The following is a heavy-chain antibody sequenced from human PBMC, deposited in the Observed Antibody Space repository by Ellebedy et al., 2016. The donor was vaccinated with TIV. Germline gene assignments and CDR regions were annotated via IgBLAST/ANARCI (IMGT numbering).Heavy chain of an antibody. Sequence: GESLKISXAASGFTFSSYWMSWVRQAPGKGLEWVANIKQDGSEKYYVDSVKGRFTISRDNSKNSLYLQMNSLRTEDTALYYCAKVCIPQDYGDSSGGMDVWGQGTTVTVSS. J-gene: IGHJ6*02. CDR2: IKQDGSEK. CDR1: GFTFSSYW. V-gene: IGHV3-7*03. CDR3: AKVCIPQDYGDSSGGMDV. D-gene: IGHD4-17*01.